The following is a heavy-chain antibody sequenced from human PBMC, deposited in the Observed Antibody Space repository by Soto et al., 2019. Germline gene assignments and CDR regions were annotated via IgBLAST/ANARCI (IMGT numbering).Heavy chain of an antibody. Sequence: ASVKVSCKTSGYTFTNYYMHWVRQAPGQGLEWMGIIKCSGGETTYAQKFQGRVTITRDTSASTVYMELNSLTSEDTAVYYCARTAGPTPFDPWGQGTPVTVSS. D-gene: IGHD6-19*01. J-gene: IGHJ5*02. CDR3: ARTAGPTPFDP. V-gene: IGHV1-46*01. CDR2: IKCSGGET. CDR1: GYTFTNYY.